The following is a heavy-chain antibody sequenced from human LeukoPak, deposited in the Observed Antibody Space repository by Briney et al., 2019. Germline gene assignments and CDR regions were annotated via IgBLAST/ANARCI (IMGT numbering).Heavy chain of an antibody. CDR1: GSTFSSHT. CDR3: ARAYLHYYDNGY. Sequence: GGSLRLSCAASGSTFSSHTINWVRQAPGKGREWVSSISGSSSYIYYADSVKGRFTISRDNAKNSVYLQLNSLRAEDTAVYYCARAYLHYYDNGYWGQGTLVTVSS. D-gene: IGHD3-22*01. V-gene: IGHV3-21*01. CDR2: ISGSSSYI. J-gene: IGHJ4*02.